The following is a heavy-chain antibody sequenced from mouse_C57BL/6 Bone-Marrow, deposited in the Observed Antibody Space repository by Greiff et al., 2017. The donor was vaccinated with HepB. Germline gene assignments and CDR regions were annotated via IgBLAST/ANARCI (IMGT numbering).Heavy chain of an antibody. CDR2: IRNKANGYTT. D-gene: IGHD2-4*01. J-gene: IGHJ2*01. V-gene: IGHV7-3*01. CDR3: AREGLRLDY. CDR1: GFTFTDYY. Sequence: EVMLVESGGGLVQPGGSLSLSCAASGFTFTDYYMSWVRQPPGKALEWLGFIRNKANGYTTEYSASVKGRFTISRDNSQSILYLQMNALRAEDSATYYCAREGLRLDYWGQGTTLTVSS.